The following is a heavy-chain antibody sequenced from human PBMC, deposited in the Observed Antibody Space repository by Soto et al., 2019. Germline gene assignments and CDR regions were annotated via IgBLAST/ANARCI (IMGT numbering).Heavy chain of an antibody. Sequence: QVQLQESGPGLVKPSQTLSLTCTVSGDSFSSGDYYWVWIRQPPGTGLEWIGYIYYGGRAYYNPSLESRLTISIATSKSQFSLQLESVTAADTAVYYCARVPHDGTYYYFDYWGQGILVTVSS. D-gene: IGHD1-26*01. CDR2: IYYGGRA. V-gene: IGHV4-30-4*01. CDR3: ARVPHDGTYYYFDY. J-gene: IGHJ4*02. CDR1: GDSFSSGDYY.